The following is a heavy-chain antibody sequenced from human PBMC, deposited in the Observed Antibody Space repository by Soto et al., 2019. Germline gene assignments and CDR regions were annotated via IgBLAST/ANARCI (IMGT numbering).Heavy chain of an antibody. CDR2: IYYSGST. CDR1: GGSISSSSYY. D-gene: IGHD3-22*01. CDR3: ARLVYESRISMIVVVIPQYYFDY. V-gene: IGHV4-39*01. J-gene: IGHJ4*02. Sequence: PSETLSLTCTVSGGSISSSSYYWGWIRQPPGKGLEWIGSIYYSGSTYYNPSLKSRVTISVDTSKNQFSLKLSSVTAADTAVYYCARLVYESRISMIVVVIPQYYFDYWGQGTLVTVSS.